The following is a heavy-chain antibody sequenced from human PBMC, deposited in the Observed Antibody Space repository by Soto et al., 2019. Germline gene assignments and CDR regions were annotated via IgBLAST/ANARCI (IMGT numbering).Heavy chain of an antibody. CDR2: IWYDGSNK. CDR3: ARDVYDILTGWNNWFDP. CDR1: GFTFSSYG. D-gene: IGHD3-9*01. J-gene: IGHJ5*02. Sequence: QVQLVESGGGVVQPGRSLRLSCAASGFTFSSYGMHWVRQAPGKGLEWVAVIWYDGSNKYYADSVKGRFTISRDNSKNTLYLQINRLRAEDTAVYYCARDVYDILTGWNNWFDPWGQGTLVTVSS. V-gene: IGHV3-33*01.